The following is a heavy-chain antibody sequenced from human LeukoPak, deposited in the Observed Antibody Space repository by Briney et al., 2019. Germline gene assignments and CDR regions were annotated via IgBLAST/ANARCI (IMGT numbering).Heavy chain of an antibody. CDR3: ARWGGRDLDTDFDY. D-gene: IGHD3-16*01. V-gene: IGHV1-8*01. CDR2: MNPNNGDA. CDR1: GYTFTTYD. J-gene: IGHJ4*02. Sequence: GASVKVSCKASGYTFTTYDINWVRQAPGQGVEWMGWMNPNNGDAGSAQKFQGRLTMTRDTSRATAFMELSSLRSDDTAVYYCARWGGRDLDTDFDYWGQGTLVTVSS.